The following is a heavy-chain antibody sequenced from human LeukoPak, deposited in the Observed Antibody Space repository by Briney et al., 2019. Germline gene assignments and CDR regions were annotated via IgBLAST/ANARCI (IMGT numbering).Heavy chain of an antibody. J-gene: IGHJ5*02. CDR3: ARVCLQTTNWFDP. D-gene: IGHD1-7*01. V-gene: IGHV1-18*01. Sequence: LQGRVTMTTDTSTSTAYMELRSLRSDDTAVYYCARVCLQTTNWFDPWGQGTLVTVSS.